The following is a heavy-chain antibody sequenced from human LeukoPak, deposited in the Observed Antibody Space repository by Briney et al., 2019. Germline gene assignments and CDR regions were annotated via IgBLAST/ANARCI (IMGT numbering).Heavy chain of an antibody. Sequence: SETLSLTCTVSGGSISYYYWSWIRQPPGKGLEWIGYIYYSGSTNYNPSLKSRVTISVDTSKNQYSLKLNSVTAADTAVYYCARITYGDNHFDIWGQGTMVTVSS. V-gene: IGHV4-59*01. D-gene: IGHD4-23*01. J-gene: IGHJ3*02. CDR3: ARITYGDNHFDI. CDR1: GGSISYYY. CDR2: IYYSGST.